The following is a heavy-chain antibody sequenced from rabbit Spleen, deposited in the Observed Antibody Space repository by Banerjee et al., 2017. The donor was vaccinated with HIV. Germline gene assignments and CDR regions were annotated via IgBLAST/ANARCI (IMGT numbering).Heavy chain of an antibody. D-gene: IGHD5-1*01. CDR1: GFDFSSSYW. V-gene: IGHV1S45*01. Sequence: QEQLVESGGGLVQPEGSLTLTCKASGFDFSSSYWICWVRQAPGKGLEWIACIWTGSGSAYYANWANGRFTVSKTSSTTVDLKMTSLTAADTATYFCARGGWVGWGYGTYFSLWGQGTLVTVS. CDR2: IWTGSGSA. J-gene: IGHJ4*01. CDR3: ARGGWVGWGYGTYFSL.